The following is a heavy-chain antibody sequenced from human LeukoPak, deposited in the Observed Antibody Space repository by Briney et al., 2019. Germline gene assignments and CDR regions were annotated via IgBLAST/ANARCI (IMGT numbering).Heavy chain of an antibody. D-gene: IGHD3-22*01. CDR3: ARGPYYDSSGYYYVRSFDY. V-gene: IGHV1-8*03. Sequence: VASVTVSCKASGYTFTSYDINWVRQATGQGLEWMGWMNPNSGNTGYAQKFQGRVTITRNTSISTAYMELSSLRSEDTAVYYCARGPYYDSSGYYYVRSFDYWGQGTLVTVSS. CDR1: GYTFTSYD. CDR2: MNPNSGNT. J-gene: IGHJ4*02.